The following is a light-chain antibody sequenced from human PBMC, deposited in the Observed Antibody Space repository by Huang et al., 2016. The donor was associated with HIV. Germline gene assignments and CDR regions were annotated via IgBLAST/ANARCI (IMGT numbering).Light chain of an antibody. CDR2: GAS. CDR1: QSVSTN. J-gene: IGKJ4*01. V-gene: IGKV3-15*01. Sequence: EIVMTQSPATLSVSPGERATLFCRASQSVSTNLAWYQQKFGQAPRLLIYGASTMATGIPARFSGSGSGTEFTLTIGNLQSEDFAVYYCQQYNNWPPPFGGGTKVEIK. CDR3: QQYNNWPPP.